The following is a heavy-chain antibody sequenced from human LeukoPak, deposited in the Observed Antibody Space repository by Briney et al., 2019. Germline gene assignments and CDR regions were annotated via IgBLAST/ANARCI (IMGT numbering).Heavy chain of an antibody. Sequence: KVSCKASGYTFTGYFMHWVRQTPGQGLEWMGWIYPNSGGTNYAQNFQGRVTMTRDTSISTAYMELSSLRSDDTAVYYCARPPETSGYHLDFDYWGQGTLVIVSS. CDR1: GYTFTGYF. CDR3: ARPPETSGYHLDFDY. CDR2: IYPNSGGT. V-gene: IGHV1-2*02. J-gene: IGHJ4*02. D-gene: IGHD3-22*01.